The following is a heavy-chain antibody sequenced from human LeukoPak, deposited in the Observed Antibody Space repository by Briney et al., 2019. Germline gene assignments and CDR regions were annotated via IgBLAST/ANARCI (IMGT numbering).Heavy chain of an antibody. J-gene: IGHJ4*02. V-gene: IGHV4-59*01. CDR3: ARGYSYGFDY. Sequence: PSETLSLTCTVSGGSISSYYWSWIRQPPGKGLEWIGYIYYSGSINYNPSLKSRVTISVDTSKNQFSLKLSSVTAADTAVYYCARGYSYGFDYWGQGTLVTVSS. CDR2: IYYSGSI. D-gene: IGHD5-18*01. CDR1: GGSISSYY.